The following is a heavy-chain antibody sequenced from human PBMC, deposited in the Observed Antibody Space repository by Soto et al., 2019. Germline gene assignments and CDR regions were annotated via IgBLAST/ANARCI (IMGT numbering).Heavy chain of an antibody. J-gene: IGHJ4*02. V-gene: IGHV3-23*01. CDR2: ISGSGGST. CDR1: GFTFSSYA. CDR3: AKDPDIVVVPAVSSGGGY. D-gene: IGHD2-2*01. Sequence: EVQLLESGGGLVQPGGSLRLSCAASGFTFSSYAMSWVRQAPGKGLEWVSAISGSGGSTYYADSVKGRFTISRDNSKNTLYLQMNSLRAEDTAVYYCAKDPDIVVVPAVSSGGGYWGQGTLVTVSS.